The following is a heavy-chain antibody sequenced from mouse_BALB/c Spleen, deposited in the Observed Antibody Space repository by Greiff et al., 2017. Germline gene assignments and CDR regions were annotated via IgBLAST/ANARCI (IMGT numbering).Heavy chain of an antibody. CDR1: GFNIKDTY. Sequence: EVMLVESGAELVKPGASVKLSCTASGFNIKDTYMHWVKQRPEQGLEWIGRIDPANGNTKYDPKFQGKATITADTSSNTAYLQLSSLTSEDTAVYYCARFLTGAMDYWGQGTSVTVSS. V-gene: IGHV14-3*02. D-gene: IGHD4-1*01. CDR3: ARFLTGAMDY. J-gene: IGHJ4*01. CDR2: IDPANGNT.